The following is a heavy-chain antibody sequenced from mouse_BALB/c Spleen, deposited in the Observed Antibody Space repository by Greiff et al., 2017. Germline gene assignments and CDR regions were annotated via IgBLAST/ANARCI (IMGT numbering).Heavy chain of an antibody. CDR2: IRLKSNNYAT. V-gene: IGHV6-6*02. CDR1: GFTFSNYW. CDR3: TRQEYGNYVDYYAMDY. J-gene: IGHJ4*01. D-gene: IGHD2-10*02. Sequence: EVQGVESGGGLVQPGGSMKLSCVASGFTFSNYWMNWVRQSPEKGLEWVAEIRLKSNNYATHYAESVKGRFTISRDDSKSSVYLQMNNLRAEDTGIYYCTRQEYGNYVDYYAMDYWGQGTSVTVSS.